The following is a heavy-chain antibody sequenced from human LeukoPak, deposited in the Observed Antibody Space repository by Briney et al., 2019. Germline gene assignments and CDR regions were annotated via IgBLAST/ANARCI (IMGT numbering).Heavy chain of an antibody. Sequence: GASVKVSCKASGYTFTGYYMHWVRQVPGQALEWMGWLNPNNADTKYAQKFQGRVTMTRDTSISAVYMELSSLGSDDTAVYYCASRRGFTYGVFDNWGQGTQVTVSS. J-gene: IGHJ4*02. CDR2: LNPNNADT. CDR1: GYTFTGYY. V-gene: IGHV1-2*02. CDR3: ASRRGFTYGVFDN. D-gene: IGHD5-18*01.